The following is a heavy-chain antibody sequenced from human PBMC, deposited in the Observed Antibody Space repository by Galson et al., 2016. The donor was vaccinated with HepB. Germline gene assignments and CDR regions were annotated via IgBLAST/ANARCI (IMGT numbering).Heavy chain of an antibody. CDR3: ARFRTGDAFDI. Sequence: EPLSPTCTVSGGSISSYYWSWIRQPPGKGLEWIGYIYYTGSTNYNPSLKSRVTISVDTSKNQFSLKLTSVTAADTAVYYCARFRTGDAFDIWGQGTMVTVSS. D-gene: IGHD1-14*01. CDR1: GGSISSYY. J-gene: IGHJ3*02. CDR2: IYYTGST. V-gene: IGHV4-59*01.